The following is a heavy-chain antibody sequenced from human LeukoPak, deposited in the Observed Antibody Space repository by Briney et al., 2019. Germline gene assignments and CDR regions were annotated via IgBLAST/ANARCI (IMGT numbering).Heavy chain of an antibody. J-gene: IGHJ5*02. V-gene: IGHV3-21*01. CDR1: GFTFSSYS. Sequence: GGSLRLSCAASGFTFSSYSMNWVRQAPGKGLEWVSSISSSSSYIYYVDSVKGRFTISRDNAKNSLYLQMNSLRAEDTAVYYCAAFGAVVVPAAVGSSFDPWGQGTLVTVSS. CDR2: ISSSSSYI. D-gene: IGHD2-2*01. CDR3: AAFGAVVVPAAVGSSFDP.